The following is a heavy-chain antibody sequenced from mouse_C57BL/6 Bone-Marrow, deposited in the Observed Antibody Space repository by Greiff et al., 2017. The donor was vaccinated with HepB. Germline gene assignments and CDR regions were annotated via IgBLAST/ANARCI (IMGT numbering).Heavy chain of an antibody. J-gene: IGHJ4*01. CDR2: ISSGSSTI. CDR3: ARAYYSPL. D-gene: IGHD2-12*01. CDR1: GFTFSDYG. Sequence: EVKLMESGGGLVKPGGSLKLSCAASGFTFSDYGMHWVRQAPEKGLEWVAYISSGSSTIYYADTVKGRFTISRDNAKNTLFLQMNSLRSEDTAMYYCARAYYSPLRGQGTSVTVSS. V-gene: IGHV5-17*01.